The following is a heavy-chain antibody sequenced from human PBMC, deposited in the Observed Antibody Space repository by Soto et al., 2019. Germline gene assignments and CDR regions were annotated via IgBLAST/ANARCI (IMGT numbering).Heavy chain of an antibody. CDR1: GYTFTSYG. D-gene: IGHD3-3*01. CDR3: ARVKITIFGVVINPDYYYYGMDV. Sequence: ASVKVSCKASGYTFTSYGISWVRQAPGQGLEWMGWISAYNGNTNYAQKLQGRVTMTTDTSTSTAYMELRSLRSDDTAVYYCARVKITIFGVVINPDYYYYGMDVWGPGTTVTVSS. J-gene: IGHJ6*01. CDR2: ISAYNGNT. V-gene: IGHV1-18*04.